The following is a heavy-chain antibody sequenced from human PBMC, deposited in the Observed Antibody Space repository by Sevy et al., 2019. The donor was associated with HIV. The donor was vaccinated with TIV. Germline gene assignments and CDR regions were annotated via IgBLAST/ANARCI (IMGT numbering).Heavy chain of an antibody. CDR2: IRYDGSNK. V-gene: IGHV3-30*02. J-gene: IGHJ4*02. D-gene: IGHD6-19*01. Sequence: GGSLRLSCAASGFTFSSYGMHWVRQAPGKGLEWVAFIRYDGSNKYYADSVKGRFTISRDHSKNTLYLQMNSLRAEDTAVYYCAKVRQWLEGVFDYWGQGTLVTVSS. CDR1: GFTFSSYG. CDR3: AKVRQWLEGVFDY.